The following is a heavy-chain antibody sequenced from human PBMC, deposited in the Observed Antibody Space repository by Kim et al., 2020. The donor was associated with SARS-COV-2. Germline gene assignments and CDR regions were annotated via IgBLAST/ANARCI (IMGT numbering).Heavy chain of an antibody. CDR3: ARETYHYGSGAYQYYLDY. J-gene: IGHJ4*02. Sequence: SETLSLTCTVSGASINSGGYYWSWIRQSPGKGLEWIGYIYYSGNTYYSPSLENRVTISVDTSKDHFSLNLTSVTAADTAVYYCARETYHYGSGAYQYYLDYWGQGTLVTVSS. CDR1: GASINSGGYY. D-gene: IGHD3-10*01. CDR2: IYYSGNT. V-gene: IGHV4-31*03.